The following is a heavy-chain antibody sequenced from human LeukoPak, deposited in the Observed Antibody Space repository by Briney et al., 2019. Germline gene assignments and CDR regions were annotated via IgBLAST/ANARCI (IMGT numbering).Heavy chain of an antibody. V-gene: IGHV3-66*01. CDR2: IYSGGST. CDR3: ARDLTYYYYYGMDV. J-gene: IGHJ6*02. D-gene: IGHD1-14*01. Sequence: GGSLRLSCAASGFTVSSNYMSWVCQAPGKGLEWVSVIYSGGSTYYAASVKGRFTISRDNSKNTLYLQMNSLRAEDTAVYYCARDLTYYYYYGMDVWGQGTTVTVSS. CDR1: GFTVSSNY.